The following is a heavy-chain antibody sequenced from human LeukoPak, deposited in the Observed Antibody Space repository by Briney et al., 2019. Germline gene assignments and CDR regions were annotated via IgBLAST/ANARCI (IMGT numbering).Heavy chain of an antibody. CDR3: AKSSWLYYYYYMDV. CDR1: GFTFDDYA. J-gene: IGHJ6*03. D-gene: IGHD6-13*01. Sequence: GGSLRLSCAASGFTFDDYAMHWVRQAPGKGLEWVSGISWNSGSIGYADSVKGRFTISGDNAKNSLYLQMNSLRAEDTALYYCAKSSWLYYYYYMDVWGKGTTVTVSS. CDR2: ISWNSGSI. V-gene: IGHV3-9*01.